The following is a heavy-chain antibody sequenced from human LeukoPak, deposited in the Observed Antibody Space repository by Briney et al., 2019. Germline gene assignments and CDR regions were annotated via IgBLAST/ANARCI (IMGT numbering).Heavy chain of an antibody. CDR2: INHSGST. Sequence: GSLRLSCAVSGFTFSSYAMSWVRQPPGKGLEWIGEINHSGSTNYNPSLKSRVTISVDTSKNQFSLKLSSVTAADTAVYYCARGHPPGYWGQGTLVTVSS. J-gene: IGHJ4*02. CDR1: GFTFSSYA. V-gene: IGHV4-34*01. CDR3: ARGHPPGY.